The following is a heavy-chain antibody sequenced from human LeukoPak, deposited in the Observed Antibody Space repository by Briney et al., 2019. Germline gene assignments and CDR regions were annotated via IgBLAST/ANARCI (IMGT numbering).Heavy chain of an antibody. CDR2: ISSSSSYI. D-gene: IGHD3-22*01. Sequence: GGSLRLSCAASGFTFSSYSMNWVRQAPGKGLEWVSSISSSSSYIYYADSVKGRFTISRDNAKNSLYLQMNSLRAEDTAVYYCAGDSNYYDSSGYYYPSYYFDYWGQGTLVTVSS. CDR1: GFTFSSYS. V-gene: IGHV3-21*01. CDR3: AGDSNYYDSSGYYYPSYYFDY. J-gene: IGHJ4*02.